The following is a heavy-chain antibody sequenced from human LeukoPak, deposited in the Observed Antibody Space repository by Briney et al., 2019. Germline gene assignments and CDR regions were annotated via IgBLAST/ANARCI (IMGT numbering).Heavy chain of an antibody. CDR2: IYDSGST. CDR3: ARGGYYDFWSGYYILDWFDP. V-gene: IGHV4-39*01. CDR1: GGSIRSSYYY. J-gene: IGHJ5*02. D-gene: IGHD3-3*01. Sequence: PSETLSLTCTVSGGSIRSSYYYWGWIRQPPGKGLEWIGSIYDSGSTYYNPSLKSRVTISVDTSKNQFSLKLNSVTAADTAVYYCARGGYYDFWSGYYILDWFDPWGQGTLVTVSS.